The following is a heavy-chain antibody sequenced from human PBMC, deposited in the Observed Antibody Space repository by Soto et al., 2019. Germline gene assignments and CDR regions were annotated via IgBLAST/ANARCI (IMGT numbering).Heavy chain of an antibody. Sequence: TCAVSGGSISSSNWWSWIRQAAGKGLEWIGRIDTSGTTNYNPALKSRVTMSVDASKNQLSLNLSSVTAADTAVYYCARGPRGYVYYHGMDVWGQGTTVTVSS. CDR3: ARGPRGYVYYHGMDV. CDR1: GGSISSSNW. V-gene: IGHV4-4*07. D-gene: IGHD3-10*01. J-gene: IGHJ6*02. CDR2: IDTSGTT.